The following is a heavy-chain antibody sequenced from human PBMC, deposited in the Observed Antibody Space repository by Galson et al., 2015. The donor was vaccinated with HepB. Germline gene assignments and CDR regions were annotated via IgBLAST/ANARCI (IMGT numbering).Heavy chain of an antibody. J-gene: IGHJ6*03. D-gene: IGHD3-3*01. CDR2: IYSGGST. Sequence: SLRLSCAASGFTVSSNYMSWVRQAPGKGLEWVSVIYSGGSTYYADSVKGRFTISRDNSRNTLYLQMNSLRAEDTAVYYCARVYQGSHDFWSGWYYYMDVWGKGTTVTVSS. CDR1: GFTVSSNY. CDR3: ARVYQGSHDFWSGWYYYMDV. V-gene: IGHV3-66*01.